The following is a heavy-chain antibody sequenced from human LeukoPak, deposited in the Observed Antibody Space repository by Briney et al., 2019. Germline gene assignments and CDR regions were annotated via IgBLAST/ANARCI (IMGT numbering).Heavy chain of an antibody. Sequence: GGSLRLSCAASGFTFSRYNMTWVRQAPGKGLEWASYISSSSNTIYHADSVKGRFTISRDNAKNSLYLQMNSLRVEDTAVYYCARVGSSGWYGPDYWGQGTLVIVSS. CDR1: GFTFSRYN. V-gene: IGHV3-48*01. J-gene: IGHJ4*02. CDR3: ARVGSSGWYGPDY. CDR2: ISSSSNTI. D-gene: IGHD6-19*01.